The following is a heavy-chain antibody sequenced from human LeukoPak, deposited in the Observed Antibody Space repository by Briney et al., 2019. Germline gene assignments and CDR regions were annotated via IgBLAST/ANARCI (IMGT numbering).Heavy chain of an antibody. D-gene: IGHD6-13*01. CDR3: AKRGSSWGVDY. Sequence: GGALRLSCAASGFTFSNYGMHWVRQAAGRGLEWVAFIRYNGGDKYYKASLKGRFTISRDNSNMTVSLQMNSLRVEDTAVYYCAKRGSSWGVDYWGQGTLVTVSS. CDR1: GFTFSNYG. CDR2: IRYNGGDK. J-gene: IGHJ4*02. V-gene: IGHV3-30*02.